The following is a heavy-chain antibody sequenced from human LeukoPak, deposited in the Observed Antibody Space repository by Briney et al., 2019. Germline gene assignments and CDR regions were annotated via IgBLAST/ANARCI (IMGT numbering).Heavy chain of an antibody. CDR2: IYWDDDK. CDR1: GFSLSTSGVS. CDR3: ARILVADPSYYFDY. V-gene: IGHV2-5*02. D-gene: IGHD6-19*01. J-gene: IGHJ4*02. Sequence: SGPTLVNPTQTLTLTCTFSGFSLSTSGVSVGWIRQPPGKALEWLALIYWDDDKRYSPSLKSRLTITKDTSKNQVVLTMTNMDPVDTATYYCARILVADPSYYFDYWGQGTLVTVSS.